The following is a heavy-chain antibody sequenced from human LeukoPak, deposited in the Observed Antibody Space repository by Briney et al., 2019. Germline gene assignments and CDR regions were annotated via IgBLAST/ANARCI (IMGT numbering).Heavy chain of an antibody. CDR1: GGSISSYY. J-gene: IGHJ4*02. V-gene: IGHV4-4*07. CDR3: AREGAAAGTLDY. D-gene: IGHD6-13*01. Sequence: SETLSLTCTVSGGSISSYYWSWIRQPAGKGLEWIGRIHTSGSTNYNPSLKSRVTMSVDTSKNQFSLKLSSVTAADTAVYYCAREGAAAGTLDYWGQGTLVTVSS. CDR2: IHTSGST.